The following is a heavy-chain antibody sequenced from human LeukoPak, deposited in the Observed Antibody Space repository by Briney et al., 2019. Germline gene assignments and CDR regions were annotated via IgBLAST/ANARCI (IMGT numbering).Heavy chain of an antibody. CDR2: IYTSGST. D-gene: IGHD3-10*01. V-gene: IGHV4-4*07. J-gene: IGHJ4*02. CDR1: GGSNSSYY. CDR3: AREKGFGELSGSYYFDY. Sequence: SETLSLTGTVSGGSNSSYYWSWIRQPAGKGLEWIGRIYTSGSTNYNPSLKSRVTISVDTSKNQFSLKLSSVTAADTAVYYCAREKGFGELSGSYYFDYWGQGTLVTVSS.